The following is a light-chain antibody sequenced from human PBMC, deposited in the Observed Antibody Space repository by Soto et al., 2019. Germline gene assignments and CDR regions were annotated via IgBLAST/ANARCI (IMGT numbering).Light chain of an antibody. J-gene: IGKJ5*01. CDR3: QHADSFPLIT. CDR1: EDISTW. CDR2: AAS. V-gene: IGKV1-12*01. Sequence: DIQMTQSPSSVSASVGDRVTITCRSSEDISTWLAWYQQKPGKAPKLLIYAASSLQSGVPSRFSGSGSGTDFTLTISSLQPEDFATYYCQHADSFPLITFGPGTRLEIK.